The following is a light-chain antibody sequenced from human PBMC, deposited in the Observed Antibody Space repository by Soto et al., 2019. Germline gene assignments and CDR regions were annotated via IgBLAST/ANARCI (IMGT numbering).Light chain of an antibody. CDR3: QQYETSPRT. Sequence: IVMTQSPATLSLSPGERATLSCRASQSVSSYLAWYQQKPGQAPRLLIYDASTRATGIPARFSGSGSGTDFTLTISRLEPEDFAVYYCQQYETSPRTFGQGTKVDIK. J-gene: IGKJ1*01. CDR1: QSVSSY. CDR2: DAS. V-gene: IGKV3-20*01.